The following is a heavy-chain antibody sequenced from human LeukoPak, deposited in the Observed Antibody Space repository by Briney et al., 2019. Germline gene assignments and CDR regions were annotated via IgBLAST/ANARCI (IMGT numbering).Heavy chain of an antibody. V-gene: IGHV3-23*01. CDR2: ISGTGGST. CDR3: AKECGRDYDDRAFDI. D-gene: IGHD3-22*01. J-gene: IGHJ3*02. Sequence: GGSLRLSCAASGIAFASYAMNWVRRSPERGLEWVSAISGTGGSTSYADSLKGRFTISRDNSKNTLYLQMSSLTAEDTAVYYCAKECGRDYDDRAFDIWGQGTMVTVSS. CDR1: GIAFASYA.